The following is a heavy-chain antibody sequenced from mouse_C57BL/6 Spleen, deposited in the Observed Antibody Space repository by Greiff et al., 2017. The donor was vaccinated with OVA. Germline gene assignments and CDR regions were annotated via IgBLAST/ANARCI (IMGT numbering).Heavy chain of an antibody. V-gene: IGHV3-6*01. CDR1: GYSITSGYY. Sequence: ESGPGLVKPSRSLSLTCSVTGYSITSGYYWNWIRQFPGNKLEWMGYISYDGSNNYNPSLKNRISITRDTSKNQFFLKLNSVTTEDTATYYCARRGNYRFAMDYWGQGTSVTVSS. CDR3: ARRGNYRFAMDY. J-gene: IGHJ4*01. D-gene: IGHD2-1*01. CDR2: ISYDGSN.